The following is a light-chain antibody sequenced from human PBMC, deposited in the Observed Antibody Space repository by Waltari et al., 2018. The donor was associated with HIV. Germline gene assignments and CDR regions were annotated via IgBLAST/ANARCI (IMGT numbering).Light chain of an antibody. CDR2: KSF. CDR1: NIDVGAYDF. J-gene: IGLJ1*01. V-gene: IGLV2-14*01. Sequence: PGQSITISCTGTNIDVGAYDFVSWYQQHPGKAPKLLIYKSFHRASGISDRFSASRSGNTASLTISGLQPEDEADYYCCAYASTNSPYYIFGGGTTVT. CDR3: CAYASTNSPYYI.